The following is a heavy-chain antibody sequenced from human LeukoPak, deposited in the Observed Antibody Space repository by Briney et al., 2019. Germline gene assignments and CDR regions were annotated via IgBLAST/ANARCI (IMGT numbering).Heavy chain of an antibody. CDR1: GFTFNRYA. V-gene: IGHV3-23*01. CDR2: ISGSGGGT. Sequence: TGGSLRLSCAASGFTFNRYAMYAMNWVRQAPGRGLEWVSSISGSGGGTYYSDSVKGRFTISRDNSKNTLYLQMNSLRAEDTAVYYCAKDYYDSSGYYLDYWGQGTLVTVSS. CDR3: AKDYYDSSGYYLDY. J-gene: IGHJ4*02. D-gene: IGHD3-22*01.